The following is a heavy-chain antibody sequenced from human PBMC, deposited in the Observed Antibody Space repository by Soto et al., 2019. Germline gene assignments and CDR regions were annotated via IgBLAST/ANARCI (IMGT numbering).Heavy chain of an antibody. CDR1: GFTLSNYA. CDR3: AKDKTEQQLVHEYFQH. Sequence: GGSLRLSCAASGFTLSNYAMSWVRQAPGKGLEWVSSISGSGENTYYADSVKSRFTISRDNPKNTLYLQMNSLRAEDTALYYCAKDKTEQQLVHEYFQHWGQGTRVTVSS. J-gene: IGHJ1*01. V-gene: IGHV3-23*01. D-gene: IGHD6-13*01. CDR2: ISGSGENT.